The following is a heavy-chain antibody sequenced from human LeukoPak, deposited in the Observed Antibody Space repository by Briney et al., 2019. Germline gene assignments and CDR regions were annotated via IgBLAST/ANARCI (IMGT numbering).Heavy chain of an antibody. CDR1: GYTFTNYY. D-gene: IGHD6-6*01. Sequence: ASVKVSCKASGYTFTNYYVHWVRQAPGQGLEWMGRINPNSGGTNYAQKFQGRVTMTRDTSISTAYMQLSSLRSDDTAVYYCARGHRYSNSSRDYWGQGTLVTVSS. J-gene: IGHJ4*02. CDR2: INPNSGGT. CDR3: ARGHRYSNSSRDY. V-gene: IGHV1-2*06.